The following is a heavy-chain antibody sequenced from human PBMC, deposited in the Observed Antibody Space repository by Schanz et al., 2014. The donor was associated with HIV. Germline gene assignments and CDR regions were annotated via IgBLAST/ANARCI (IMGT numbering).Heavy chain of an antibody. CDR3: ARGECDFWSGYCPHFHYFDLDV. CDR2: IIPMFGTA. J-gene: IGHJ6*02. V-gene: IGHV1-69*06. Sequence: QVQLVQSGAEVKKPGASVKVSCKASEGTLSSNAISWVRQAPGQGLQWMGGIIPMFGTANYAQKFQGRVTITADKSTSTAYMELSSLRSEDTAVYYCARGECDFWSGYCPHFHYFDLDVWGPGTSVTVSS. CDR1: EGTLSSNA. D-gene: IGHD3-3*01.